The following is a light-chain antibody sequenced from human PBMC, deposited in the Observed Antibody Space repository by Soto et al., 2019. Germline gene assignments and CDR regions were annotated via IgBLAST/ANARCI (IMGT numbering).Light chain of an antibody. CDR2: EAS. CDR1: QSVSTW. J-gene: IGKJ2*01. CDR3: QHYDSHRGS. V-gene: IGKV1-5*01. Sequence: DIQMTQSPSILSASVGDRVTITCRASQSVSTWMAWYQQKPGKAPKLLIFEASTLQRGVPSRFSGSGSETEFTLTISGLQPDDFATYYCQHYDSHRGSFGHGTKLELK.